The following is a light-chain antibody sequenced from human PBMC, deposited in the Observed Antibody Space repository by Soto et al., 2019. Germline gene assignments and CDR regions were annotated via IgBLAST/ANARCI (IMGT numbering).Light chain of an antibody. V-gene: IGKV1-5*01. CDR1: QSISSW. J-gene: IGKJ1*01. CDR3: QQYDSYPST. CDR2: EAR. Sequence: DIQMTQSPSTLSPSVGDRVTITCRASQSISSWLAWYLQKPGKAPKLLIYEARNLESGVPSRFSGSESGTEFTLTISSLQPDDFATYYCQQYDSYPSTFGQGTKVDIK.